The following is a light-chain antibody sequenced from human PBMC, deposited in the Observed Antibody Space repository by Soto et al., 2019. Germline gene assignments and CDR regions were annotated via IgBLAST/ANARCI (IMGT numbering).Light chain of an antibody. CDR1: QSISSW. CDR2: DAS. V-gene: IGKV1-5*01. CDR3: QQYNSYWT. J-gene: IGKJ1*01. Sequence: DIQMTQSPSTLSASVGDRVTITCRASQSISSWLAWYHQKPGKAPKLLIYDASSLESGVPSRFSGSGSGTESTLTISSLQPDDFATYYCQQYNSYWTFGQGTKVDIK.